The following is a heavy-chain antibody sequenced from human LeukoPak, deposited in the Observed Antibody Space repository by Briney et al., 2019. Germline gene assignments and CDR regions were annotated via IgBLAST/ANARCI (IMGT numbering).Heavy chain of an antibody. CDR1: GFTFRSYA. CDR2: ISDSGSSS. V-gene: IGHV3-23*01. Sequence: GGSLRLSCAASGFTFRSYAMNWVRQAPGKGLEWVSVISDSGSSSYYGDSVKGRFTISRDNSQNTLYLQMNSLTVEDTALYYCAKGSGSGWYGWFDPWGQGTLVTVSS. J-gene: IGHJ5*02. D-gene: IGHD6-19*01. CDR3: AKGSGSGWYGWFDP.